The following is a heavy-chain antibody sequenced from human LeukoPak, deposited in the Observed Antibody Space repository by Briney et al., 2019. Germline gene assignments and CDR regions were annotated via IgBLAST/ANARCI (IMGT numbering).Heavy chain of an antibody. CDR1: GGSIRGYY. J-gene: IGHJ6*02. CDR3: ARDAGHQLSRRNYYAMDV. D-gene: IGHD1-1*01. Sequence: SETLSLTCTVSGGSIRGYYWSWIRQPPGKGLEWIGYIYYSGSTKYNPSLQSRVTISVDTSKNQFSLKLSSVTAADTAVYYCARDAGHQLSRRNYYAMDVWGQGTTVTVSS. V-gene: IGHV4-59*01. CDR2: IYYSGST.